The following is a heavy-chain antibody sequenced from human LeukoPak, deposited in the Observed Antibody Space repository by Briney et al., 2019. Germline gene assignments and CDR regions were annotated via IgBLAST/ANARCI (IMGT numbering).Heavy chain of an antibody. CDR2: IQQDGSDK. J-gene: IGHJ4*02. Sequence: GGSLRLSCAASGFTFSSHWMSWVRQAPGKGLEWVANIQQDGSDKNYVDSVKGRFTISRDNAKNSLYLQMNSLRAEDTAVYYCARVNSGSYCFDYWGQGTLVTVSS. CDR3: ARVNSGSYCFDY. D-gene: IGHD1-26*01. CDR1: GFTFSSHW. V-gene: IGHV3-7*01.